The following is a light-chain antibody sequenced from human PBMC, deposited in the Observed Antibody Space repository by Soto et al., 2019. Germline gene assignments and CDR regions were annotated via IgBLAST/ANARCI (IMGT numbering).Light chain of an antibody. CDR2: RNN. CDR3: SSYTSSSTRYV. V-gene: IGLV1-47*01. Sequence: QSVLTQPPSASGTPGQRVTISCSGSSSNIGRNYVYWYQQLPGTAPKLLIYRNNQRPSGVSNRFSGSKSGNTASLTISGLQAEDEADYYCSSYTSSSTRYVFGTGTKVTVL. CDR1: SSNIGRNY. J-gene: IGLJ1*01.